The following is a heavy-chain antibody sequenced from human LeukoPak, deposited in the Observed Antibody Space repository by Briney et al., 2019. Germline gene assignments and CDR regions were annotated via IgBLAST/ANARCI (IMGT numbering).Heavy chain of an antibody. CDR1: GDSVSSNSAA. CDR3: ARQFANYMAY. CDR2: TYYRSKWYN. Sequence: QTLSLTCAISGDSVSSNSAAWHWITQSPSRGLEWLGRTYYRSKWYNEYAVSVKSRITINPDTSKNQLSLQLNSLTPEDTAVYYCARQFANYMAYWGQGTLVTVSS. J-gene: IGHJ4*02. V-gene: IGHV6-1*01. D-gene: IGHD5-24*01.